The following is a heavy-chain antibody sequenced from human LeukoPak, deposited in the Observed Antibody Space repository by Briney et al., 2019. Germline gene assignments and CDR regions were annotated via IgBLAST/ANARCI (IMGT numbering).Heavy chain of an antibody. CDR3: ARDHVAVPGFLTYFES. CDR2: ISYNGHRE. D-gene: IGHD6-19*01. J-gene: IGHJ4*02. V-gene: IGHV3-30-3*01. CDR1: GFDVSERG. Sequence: GGSLTLSCAAPGFDVSERGLHWVRQAPGKGLEWASFISYNGHREDYAHSVKGRFTISRDNSKSTMFLQMDSLRTEDTAIYYCARDHVAVPGFLTYFESWGQGTLVTVSS.